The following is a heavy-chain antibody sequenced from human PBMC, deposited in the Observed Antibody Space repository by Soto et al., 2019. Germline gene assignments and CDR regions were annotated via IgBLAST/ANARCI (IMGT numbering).Heavy chain of an antibody. Sequence: QVQLVQSGAEVRKPGASVKVSCKASGYSFTSLDINCVRQTTGQGLEWMGWMQPSSGRTGYAQKLQGRVTMTRDTSINTAYMELSSLTSDDTAFYYCARGVTAGVDYWGQGTLVTVSS. CDR3: ARGVTAGVDY. V-gene: IGHV1-8*01. CDR2: MQPSSGRT. D-gene: IGHD1-26*01. CDR1: GYSFTSLD. J-gene: IGHJ4*02.